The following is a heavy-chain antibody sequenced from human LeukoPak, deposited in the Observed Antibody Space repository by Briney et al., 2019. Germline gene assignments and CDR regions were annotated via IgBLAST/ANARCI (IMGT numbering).Heavy chain of an antibody. J-gene: IGHJ2*01. D-gene: IGHD3-10*01. Sequence: ASVKVSCKVSGYTLTELSMHWVRQAPGKGLEWMGGSDPEDGETIYAQKFQGRVTMTEDTSTDTAYMELSSLRSEDTAVYYCATAAHRSKRYFDLWGRGTLVTVSS. V-gene: IGHV1-24*01. CDR1: GYTLTELS. CDR2: SDPEDGET. CDR3: ATAAHRSKRYFDL.